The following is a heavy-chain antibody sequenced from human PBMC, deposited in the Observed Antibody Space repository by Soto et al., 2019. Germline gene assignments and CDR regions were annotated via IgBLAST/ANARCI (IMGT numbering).Heavy chain of an antibody. CDR2: ISWNSGSI. CDR3: AKDNDGYSYGYYYYYGMDV. J-gene: IGHJ6*02. D-gene: IGHD5-18*01. V-gene: IGHV3-9*01. Sequence: LRLSCAASGFTFDDYAMHWVRQAPGKGLEWVSGISWNSGSIGYADSVKGRFTISRDNAKNSLYLQMDSLRAEDTALYYCAKDNDGYSYGYYYYYGMDVWGQGTTVTVSS. CDR1: GFTFDDYA.